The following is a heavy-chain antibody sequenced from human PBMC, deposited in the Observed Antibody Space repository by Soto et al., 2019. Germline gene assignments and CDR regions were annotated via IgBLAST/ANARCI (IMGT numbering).Heavy chain of an antibody. Sequence: QITLQESGPTLVKPTQTLTLTCIFSGFSLTTSGVGVGWIRQPPGQALEWLALIYWDDDKRYSPSLKTRLTITKDPSNNQVVLSMTNMDPMDTATYYCAHRRAYNNYWSWADFDYWGQGTLVTVSS. CDR2: IYWDDDK. D-gene: IGHD2-8*02. CDR1: GFSLTTSGVG. CDR3: AHRRAYNNYWSWADFDY. J-gene: IGHJ4*02. V-gene: IGHV2-5*02.